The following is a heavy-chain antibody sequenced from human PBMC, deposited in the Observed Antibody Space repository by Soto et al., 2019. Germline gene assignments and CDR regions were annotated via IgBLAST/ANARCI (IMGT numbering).Heavy chain of an antibody. J-gene: IGHJ6*02. CDR1: GFTFDDYA. Sequence: EMQLVESGGGLVQPGRSLRLSCAASGFTFDDYAMYWVRQGPGKGLEWVSGISWDSGRIGYADSVNGRFTISRDNAKNSLYLRMNSLRPEDTALYYCAKARLWGGDGYNSYYYNAMDVWGQGTTVTVSS. CDR3: AKARLWGGDGYNSYYYNAMDV. V-gene: IGHV3-9*01. CDR2: ISWDSGRI. D-gene: IGHD3-16*01.